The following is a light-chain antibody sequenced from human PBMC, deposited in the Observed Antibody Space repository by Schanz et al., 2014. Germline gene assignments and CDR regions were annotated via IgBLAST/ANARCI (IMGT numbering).Light chain of an antibody. Sequence: DIPMTQSPSSLSASVGDRVTITCRASQSIGSSLNWYQQKPGKAPKLLIYAASILQSGVPSRFSGSGSGTDFTLVISGLQPEDFATYFCQHSRGAPPTFGQGTKVDIK. CDR2: AAS. V-gene: IGKV1-39*01. J-gene: IGKJ1*01. CDR1: QSIGSS. CDR3: QHSRGAPPT.